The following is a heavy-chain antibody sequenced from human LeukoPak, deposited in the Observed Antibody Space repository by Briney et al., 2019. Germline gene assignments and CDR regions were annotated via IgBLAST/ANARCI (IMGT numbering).Heavy chain of an antibody. J-gene: IGHJ6*02. V-gene: IGHV3-74*01. CDR1: GFTFSSYA. CDR3: AVLVRYYYYGMDV. Sequence: PGGSLRLSCAASGFTFSSYAMSWVRQAPGKGLVWVSRINSDGSSTSYADSVKGRFTISRDNAKNTLYLQMNSLRAEDTAVYYCAVLVRYYYYGMDVWGRGTTVTVSS. D-gene: IGHD2-15*01. CDR2: INSDGSST.